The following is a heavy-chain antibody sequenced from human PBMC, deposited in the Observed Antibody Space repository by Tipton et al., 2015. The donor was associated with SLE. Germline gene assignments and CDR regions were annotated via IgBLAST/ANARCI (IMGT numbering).Heavy chain of an antibody. CDR2: ISYSGST. J-gene: IGHJ4*02. Sequence: TLSLTCTVSGGSITSSSYYWGWIRQSPGKGLEWIGYISYSGSTYYNPSLKSRITISVDTSQNQFSLKLSSVTAADTAVYYCARFMISVGFDYWGQGTLVTVSS. CDR1: GGSITSSSYY. CDR3: ARFMISVGFDY. V-gene: IGHV4-31*03. D-gene: IGHD3-16*01.